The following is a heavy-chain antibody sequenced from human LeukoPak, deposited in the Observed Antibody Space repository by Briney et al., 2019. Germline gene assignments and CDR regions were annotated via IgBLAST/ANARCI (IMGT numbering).Heavy chain of an antibody. Sequence: GGSLRLSCAASGFTFSSYWMSWVRQAPGKGLEWVANIKQDGSEKYYVDSVKGRFTISRDNAKNSLYMQMNSLRAEDTAVYYCTKGLTWNAEHFQHWGQGTLVTVSS. V-gene: IGHV3-7*03. CDR1: GFTFSSYW. CDR3: TKGLTWNAEHFQH. D-gene: IGHD1-1*01. J-gene: IGHJ1*01. CDR2: IKQDGSEK.